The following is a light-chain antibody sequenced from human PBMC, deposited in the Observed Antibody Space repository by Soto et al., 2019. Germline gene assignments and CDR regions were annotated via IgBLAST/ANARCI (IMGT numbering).Light chain of an antibody. Sequence: EIVLTQSPGFLSLSPGERATLSCRASQSVSSSYLAWYQQKPGQAPRLLMYGASSRATGIPDRFSGSGSGTDFTLTISRLEPEDFAVYYCQQYGSSPPITFGQGTRLEIK. CDR3: QQYGSSPPIT. J-gene: IGKJ5*01. V-gene: IGKV3-20*01. CDR2: GAS. CDR1: QSVSSSY.